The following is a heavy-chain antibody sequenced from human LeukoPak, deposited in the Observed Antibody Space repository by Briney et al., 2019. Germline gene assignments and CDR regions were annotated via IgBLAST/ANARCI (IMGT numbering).Heavy chain of an antibody. V-gene: IGHV1-2*02. CDR3: ARVVRGVISGWFDP. Sequence: ASVKVSCKASGYTFTGYYMHWVRQAPGQGLEWMGWIHPNSGGTNYAQKFQGRVTMTRDTSISTAYMELSRLRSDDTAVYYCARVVRGVISGWFDPWGQGTLVTVSS. D-gene: IGHD3-10*01. CDR2: IHPNSGGT. J-gene: IGHJ5*02. CDR1: GYTFTGYY.